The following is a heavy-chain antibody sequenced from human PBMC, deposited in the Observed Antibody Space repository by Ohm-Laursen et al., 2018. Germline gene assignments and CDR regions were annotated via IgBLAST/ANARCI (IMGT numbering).Heavy chain of an antibody. CDR2: IYYSGST. Sequence: SETLSLTCTVSGGSINSYYWSWIRQPPGQGLEWIGYIYYSGSTNYNPSLKSRVTISVDTSKNQFSLKLNSVTAADTAVYYCARGYSGYDYWGPFDPWGQGTRVTVSS. CDR3: ARGYSGYDYWGPFDP. D-gene: IGHD5-12*01. CDR1: GGSINSYY. J-gene: IGHJ5*02. V-gene: IGHV4-59*01.